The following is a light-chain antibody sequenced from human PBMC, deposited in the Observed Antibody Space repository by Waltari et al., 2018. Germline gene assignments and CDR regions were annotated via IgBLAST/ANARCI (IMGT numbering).Light chain of an antibody. J-gene: IGLJ2*01. CDR2: YDD. Sequence: QSVLPQPPSVSEAPRPRVTISCSGRSSNIGHNAVNWYQQLPGKAPKLLIYYDDLLPSGVSDRFSGSKSGTSASLAISGLQSEDEADYYCAAWDDSLNGVVFGGGTKLTVL. V-gene: IGLV1-36*01. CDR1: SSNIGHNA. CDR3: AAWDDSLNGVV.